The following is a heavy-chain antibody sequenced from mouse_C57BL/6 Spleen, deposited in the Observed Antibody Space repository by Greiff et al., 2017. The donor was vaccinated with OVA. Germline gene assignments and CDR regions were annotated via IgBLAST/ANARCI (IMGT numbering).Heavy chain of an antibody. V-gene: IGHV2-2*01. J-gene: IGHJ4*01. D-gene: IGHD1-1*01. CDR3: ASPVVSNAMDY. CDR1: GFSLTSYG. CDR2: IWSGGST. Sequence: VKLQQLGPGLVQPSQSLSITCTVSGFSLTSYGVHWVRQSPGKGLEWLGVIWSGGSTDYNAAFISRLSISKDNSTSQVFFKMNSLQADDTAIYYCASPVVSNAMDYWGQGTSVTVSS.